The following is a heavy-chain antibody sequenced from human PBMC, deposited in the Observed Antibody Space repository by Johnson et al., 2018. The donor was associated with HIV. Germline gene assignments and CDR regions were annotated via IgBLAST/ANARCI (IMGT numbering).Heavy chain of an antibody. CDR2: VNCGGGTR. D-gene: IGHD1-26*01. CDR3: AGELGGSGFEV. V-gene: IGHV3-48*03. J-gene: IGHJ3*01. CDR1: GCTFSRYE. Sequence: MMLVESGGGLIQPGGSLRLPCAASGCTFSRYEMNWVRQAPGMVLEWAAYVNCGGGTRDYADSVKGRFTISRDNAKNSVYLQMNSLRGEDTAVYYCAGELGGSGFEVWGQGTMVTVSS.